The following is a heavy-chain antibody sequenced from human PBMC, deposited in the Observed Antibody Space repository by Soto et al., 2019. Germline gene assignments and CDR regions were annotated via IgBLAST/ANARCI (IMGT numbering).Heavy chain of an antibody. D-gene: IGHD6-19*01. J-gene: IGHJ4*02. CDR2: IYYSGTT. V-gene: IGHV4-4*02. CDR1: GASISSANW. CDR3: ARDLPDDCQWLARGLDY. Sequence: QVQLQESGPGLVEPSGTLSLTCAVSGASISSANWWTWVRQPPGKGLEWVGEIYYSGTTNYNPSLESRVTRPVDKYRNQFSLKMSSVTAADTAVYYCARDLPDDCQWLARGLDYWGQGILVTVSS.